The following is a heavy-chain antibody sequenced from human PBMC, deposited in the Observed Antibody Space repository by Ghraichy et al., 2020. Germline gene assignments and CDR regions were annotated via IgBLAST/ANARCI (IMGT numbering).Heavy chain of an antibody. Sequence: GALRLSCAASGFTFSSFWMTWVRQAPGKGLEWVANIKQDGSEKFYVDSVKGRFTISRDNAKNSMYLQMNSLRAEDTAVYYCATAPGWEQLHWGQGTLVIVSS. CDR3: ATAPGWEQLH. D-gene: IGHD1-26*01. CDR2: IKQDGSEK. V-gene: IGHV3-7*03. CDR1: GFTFSSFW. J-gene: IGHJ4*02.